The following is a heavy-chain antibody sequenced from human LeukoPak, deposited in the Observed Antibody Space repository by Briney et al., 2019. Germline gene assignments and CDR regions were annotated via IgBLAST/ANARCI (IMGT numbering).Heavy chain of an antibody. CDR2: MNPNSGNT. CDR1: GYSFTDYD. CDR3: ARSRPSIAAHYYMDV. D-gene: IGHD6-6*01. Sequence: ASVRVSCKASGYSFTDYDINWVRQAPGQGLEWMGWMNPNSGNTAYAQNFQGRVTMTRNTSTATTYMELSSLRSEDTAVYYCARSRPSIAAHYYMDVWGKGTTVTVSS. V-gene: IGHV1-8*01. J-gene: IGHJ6*03.